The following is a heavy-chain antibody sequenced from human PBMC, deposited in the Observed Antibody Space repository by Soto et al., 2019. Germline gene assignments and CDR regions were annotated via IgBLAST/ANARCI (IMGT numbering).Heavy chain of an antibody. CDR3: VRYDRINMKPYSPEGFHI. J-gene: IGHJ3*02. CDR1: GDSISSSNSH. CDR2: VYYGGAIFYSGNI. V-gene: IGHV4-39*01. D-gene: IGHD3-3*02. Sequence: KSSETLSLTCTVSGDSISSSNSHWGWTRQPPGKGLEYIGSVYYGGAIFYSGNIYYNPSLKSRVTISVDTSKNQFSLRLSSVTAADTGVYYCVRYDRINMKPYSPEGFHIWGQGTMVTVS.